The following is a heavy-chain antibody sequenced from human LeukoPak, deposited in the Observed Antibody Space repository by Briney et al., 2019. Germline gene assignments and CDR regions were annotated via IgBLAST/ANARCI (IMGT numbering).Heavy chain of an antibody. V-gene: IGHV3-7*05. Sequence: GGSLRLSCAASGFTFRNYGMSWVRQAPGKGLEWVANIKQDGSEKYYVDSVKGRFTISRDNAKNSLYLQMNSLRAEDTAVYYCAKHYDSSGYYPQPYSDYWGQGTLVTVSS. CDR2: IKQDGSEK. CDR1: GFTFRNYG. D-gene: IGHD3-22*01. J-gene: IGHJ4*02. CDR3: AKHYDSSGYYPQPYSDY.